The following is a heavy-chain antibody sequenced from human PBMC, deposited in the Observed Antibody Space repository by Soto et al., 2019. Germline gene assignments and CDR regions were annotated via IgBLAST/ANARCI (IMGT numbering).Heavy chain of an antibody. CDR2: IKSKAGSATP. CDR3: IWESKFYSAWR. CDR1: GLTFSDAW. J-gene: IGHJ4*02. D-gene: IGHD1-26*01. Sequence: VQVVESGGGLVKPGGSLRLSCTVSGLTFSDAWLNWVRQAPGKGLEWVGRIKSKAGSATPDYAAPVKGRFTISRDDSQGRLYLQMNSLQTDYTAVYYCIWESKFYSAWRWGQGTLVTVST. V-gene: IGHV3-15*07.